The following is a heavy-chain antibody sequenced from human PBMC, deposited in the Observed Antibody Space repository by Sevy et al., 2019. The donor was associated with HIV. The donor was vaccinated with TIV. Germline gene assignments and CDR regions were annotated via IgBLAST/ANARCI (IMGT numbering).Heavy chain of an antibody. V-gene: IGHV3-48*02. J-gene: IGHJ6*02. CDR1: GFTFSSYS. CDR3: ARDLYDFWSGYYKGSMDV. D-gene: IGHD3-3*01. CDR2: ISSSSSTI. Sequence: GGSLRLSCAASGFTFSSYSMNWVRQAPGKGLEWVSYISSSSSTIYYADSVKGRFTISRDNAKNSLYLQMNSLRDEDTAVYYCARDLYDFWSGYYKGSMDVWGQGPRSPSP.